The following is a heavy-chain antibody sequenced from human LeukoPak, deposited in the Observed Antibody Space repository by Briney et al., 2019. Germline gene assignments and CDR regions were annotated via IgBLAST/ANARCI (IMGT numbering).Heavy chain of an antibody. CDR2: IYTSGST. Sequence: SQTLTLTCTVSGGSISSGSYYWSWIRQPAGKGLEWIGRIYTSGSTNYNPSLKSRVTISVDTSKNQFSLKLSSVTAADTAVYYCARDRRYYYDSSGNYGMDVWGQGTTVTVSS. D-gene: IGHD3-22*01. J-gene: IGHJ6*02. V-gene: IGHV4-61*02. CDR1: GGSISSGSYY. CDR3: ARDRRYYYDSSGNYGMDV.